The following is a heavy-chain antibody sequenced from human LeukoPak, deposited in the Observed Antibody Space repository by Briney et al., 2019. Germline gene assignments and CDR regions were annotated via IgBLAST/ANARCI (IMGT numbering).Heavy chain of an antibody. J-gene: IGHJ4*02. CDR2: IYDSGST. V-gene: IGHV4-39*01. CDR3: ASLSSGYYTWYLDS. Sequence: SETLPLTCTVSGGSITSGRYSWGWIRQPPGKGLEWIGSIYDSGSTYHNPSLKSRVTISVDTSKNQFSLKVSSVTAADTAIYYCASLSSGYYTWYLDSWGQGTLVTVSS. CDR1: GGSITSGRYS. D-gene: IGHD3-22*01.